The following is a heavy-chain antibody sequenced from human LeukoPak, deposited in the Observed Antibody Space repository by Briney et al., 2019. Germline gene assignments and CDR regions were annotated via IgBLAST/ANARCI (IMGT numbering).Heavy chain of an antibody. J-gene: IGHJ4*02. CDR2: ISGSGGST. D-gene: IGHD3-10*01. CDR1: GFTFSSYA. V-gene: IGHV3-23*01. Sequence: GGSLRLSCAASGFTFSSYAMSWVRQAPGKGLEWVSAISGSGGSTYYADSVKGRFTISRDNSKNTLYLQMNSLRAEDTAVYYCAKDLSRVTTALYDYWGQGTLVTVSS. CDR3: AKDLSRVTTALYDY.